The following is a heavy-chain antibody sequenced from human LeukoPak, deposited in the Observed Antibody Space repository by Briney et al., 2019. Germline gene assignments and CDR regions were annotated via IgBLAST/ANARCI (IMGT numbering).Heavy chain of an antibody. CDR2: ISAYNGNT. CDR1: GYTFTSYG. J-gene: IGHJ5*02. CDR3: ARGGAFVVVPAAIGNWFDP. V-gene: IGHV1-18*01. D-gene: IGHD2-2*02. Sequence: GASVKVSCKASGYTFTSYGISWVRQAPGQGLEWMGWISAYNGNTNYAQKLQGRVTMTTDTSTSTAYMELRSLRSDDTAVYYCARGGAFVVVPAAIGNWFDPWGQGTLVTVSS.